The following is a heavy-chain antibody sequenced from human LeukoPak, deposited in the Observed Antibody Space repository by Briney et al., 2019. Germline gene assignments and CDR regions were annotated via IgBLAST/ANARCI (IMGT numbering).Heavy chain of an antibody. D-gene: IGHD3-10*02. CDR3: AELGITMIGGV. CDR1: GFTFSSYE. Sequence: PGGSLRLSCAASGFTFSSYEMSWVRQALGKGLEWVSYISSSGSTIYYADSVKGRFTISRDNAKNSLYLQMNSLRAEDTAVYYCAELGITMIGGVWGKGTTVTISS. J-gene: IGHJ6*04. V-gene: IGHV3-48*03. CDR2: ISSSGSTI.